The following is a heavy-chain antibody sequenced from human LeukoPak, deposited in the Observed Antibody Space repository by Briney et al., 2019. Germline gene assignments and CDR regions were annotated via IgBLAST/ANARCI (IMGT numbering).Heavy chain of an antibody. D-gene: IGHD2-8*01. CDR2: LYYDGRT. CDR1: GDSVSSSNYY. J-gene: IGHJ3*02. Sequence: SETLFLTCTVFGDSVSSSNYYWAWFRQPPGKGLDWIGSLYYDGRTYYSPSLESRVTVSVDTSKNQFALKLTSVTAADTAVYYCARRYCTNGVCYRSGFDIWGQGTMVTVSS. V-gene: IGHV4-39*01. CDR3: ARRYCTNGVCYRSGFDI.